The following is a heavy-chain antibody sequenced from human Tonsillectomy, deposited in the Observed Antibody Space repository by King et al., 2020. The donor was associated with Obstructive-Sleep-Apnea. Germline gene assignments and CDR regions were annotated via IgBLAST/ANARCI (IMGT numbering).Heavy chain of an antibody. D-gene: IGHD2-15*01. CDR1: GCTFDDYA. J-gene: IGHJ4*02. V-gene: IGHV3-9*01. Sequence: EVQLVESGGGLVQPGRSLRLSCAASGCTFDDYAMHWVRQAPGKGLEWVSGISWNSGSIGYADSVKGRFTISRDNAKNSLYLQMNSLRAEDTALYYCAKEVVGPYCFDYWGQGTLVTVSS. CDR2: ISWNSGSI. CDR3: AKEVVGPYCFDY.